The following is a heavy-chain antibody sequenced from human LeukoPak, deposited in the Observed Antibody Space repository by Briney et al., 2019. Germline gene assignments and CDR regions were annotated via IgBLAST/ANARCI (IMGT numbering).Heavy chain of an antibody. D-gene: IGHD6-19*01. CDR3: AKDRGRIAVAATGY. V-gene: IGHV3-23*01. Sequence: GGSLRLSCAASGFTFSSYAMSWVRQAAGKGLEWVSAISGSGGSTYYADSVMGRFTIPRDNSKNTLYLQMNSLRAEDTAVYYCAKDRGRIAVAATGYWGQGTLVTVSS. CDR2: ISGSGGST. CDR1: GFTFSSYA. J-gene: IGHJ4*02.